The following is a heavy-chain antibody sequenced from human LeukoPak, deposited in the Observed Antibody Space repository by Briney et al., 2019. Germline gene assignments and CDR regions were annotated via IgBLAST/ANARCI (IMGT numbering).Heavy chain of an antibody. Sequence: ASVKVSCKASGYTFTSYGICWVRQAPGQGLEWMGWISAYNGSTNYAQKLQGRVTMTTDTSTSTAYMELRSLRSDDTAVYYCARVDDIYYFDYWGQGTLVTVSS. V-gene: IGHV1-18*01. CDR3: ARVDDIYYFDY. CDR2: ISAYNGST. J-gene: IGHJ4*02. CDR1: GYTFTSYG. D-gene: IGHD3-9*01.